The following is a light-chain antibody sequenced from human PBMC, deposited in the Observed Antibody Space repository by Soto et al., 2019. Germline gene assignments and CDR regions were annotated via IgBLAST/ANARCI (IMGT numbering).Light chain of an antibody. V-gene: IGKV4-1*01. CDR3: QQHYSTPLA. CDR2: WAS. J-gene: IGKJ5*01. Sequence: DIVMTQSPDSLAVSLGERATINRKSSQSVLYSSNSKNYLAWYQQKAGQPPKLLIYWASTRESGVPDRFSGSGSGTDFTLTISSLQAEDVAVYYCQQHYSTPLAFGQGTRLEIK. CDR1: QSVLYSSNSKNY.